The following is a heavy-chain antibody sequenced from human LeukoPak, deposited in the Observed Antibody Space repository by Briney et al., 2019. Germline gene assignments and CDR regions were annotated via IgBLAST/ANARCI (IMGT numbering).Heavy chain of an antibody. CDR3: ARGYGDYGSGSYYTGGDY. J-gene: IGHJ4*02. V-gene: IGHV4-34*01. Sequence: PSETLSLTCAVYGGSFSGYYWSWIRQPPGKGLEWIGEINHSGSTNYNPSLKSRVTIPVDTSKNQFSLKLSSVTAADTAVYYCARGYGDYGSGSYYTGGDYWGQGTLVTVSS. CDR2: INHSGST. D-gene: IGHD3-10*01. CDR1: GGSFSGYY.